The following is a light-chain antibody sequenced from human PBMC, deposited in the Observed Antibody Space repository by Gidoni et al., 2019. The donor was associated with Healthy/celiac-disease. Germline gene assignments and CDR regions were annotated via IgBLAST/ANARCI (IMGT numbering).Light chain of an antibody. CDR2: DAS. Sequence: DIQMTQSPSTLSASVGDRVTITCRASQSISSWLAWYQQQPGKAPKLLIYDASSLESGVPSRFSGSGSGTGFTLTISSLQPDDFATYYCQQYNSYSCTFGQGTKVEIK. J-gene: IGKJ1*01. CDR3: QQYNSYSCT. CDR1: QSISSW. V-gene: IGKV1-5*01.